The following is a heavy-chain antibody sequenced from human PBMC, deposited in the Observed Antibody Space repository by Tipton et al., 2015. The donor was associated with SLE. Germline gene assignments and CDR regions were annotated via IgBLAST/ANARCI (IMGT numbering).Heavy chain of an antibody. CDR3: ARHVIPDISWTTIDY. Sequence: TLSLTCTVSGGSISSSSYYWTWIRQPPGKGLEWIGSIHYSGTTYYNPSLKSRVTISIDTSKNQFSLQLTSVTAADTAVYYCARHVIPDISWTTIDYWGQGTLVNVSS. CDR2: IHYSGTT. V-gene: IGHV4-39*07. CDR1: GGSISSSSYY. J-gene: IGHJ4*02. D-gene: IGHD6-13*01.